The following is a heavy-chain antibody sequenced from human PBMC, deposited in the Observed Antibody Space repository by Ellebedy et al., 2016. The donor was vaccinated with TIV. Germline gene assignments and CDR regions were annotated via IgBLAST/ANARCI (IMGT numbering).Heavy chain of an antibody. CDR3: ARVGTVTITDY. CDR1: GFTFSSYS. J-gene: IGHJ4*02. V-gene: IGHV3-48*01. D-gene: IGHD4-17*01. Sequence: GESLKISCAASGFTFSSYSMHWVRQAPGKGLEWVSYISSSSSTIYYADSVKGRFTISRDNAKNSLYLQMNSLRAEDTAVYYCARVGTVTITDYWGQGTLVTVSS. CDR2: ISSSSSTI.